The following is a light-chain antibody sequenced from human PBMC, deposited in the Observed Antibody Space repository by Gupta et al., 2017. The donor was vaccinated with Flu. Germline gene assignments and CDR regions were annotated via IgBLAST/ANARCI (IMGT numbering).Light chain of an antibody. V-gene: IGLV2-14*01. CDR3: TSNTSSNTLV. CDR2: EVI. J-gene: IGLJ3*02. Sequence: ITISSTGTSSGVGGYKYISLYQRTPGNAPMILFYEVINQTAGGANRFSGSMSGTTASLTIIVLQAEDEDDYYYTSNTSSNTLVFGGGTKLTFL. CDR1: SSGVGGYKY.